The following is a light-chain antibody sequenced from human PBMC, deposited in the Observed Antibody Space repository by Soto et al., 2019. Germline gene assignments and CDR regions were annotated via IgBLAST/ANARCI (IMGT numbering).Light chain of an antibody. Sequence: DIHMTQSPATLSASVGDRVTITCRASQSISTWLAWYQHKPGKAPNLLIYKASSLESGVPSRFSGSGSGTEFTLTISSLQPDDVATYYCQQYGRYRTVGQGTKVEIK. CDR1: QSISTW. CDR2: KAS. J-gene: IGKJ1*01. CDR3: QQYGRYRT. V-gene: IGKV1-5*03.